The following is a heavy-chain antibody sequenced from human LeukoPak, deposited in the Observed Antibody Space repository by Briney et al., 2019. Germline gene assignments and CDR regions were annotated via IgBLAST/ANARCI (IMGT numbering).Heavy chain of an antibody. CDR1: GFTFSSYE. D-gene: IGHD3-10*01. V-gene: IGHV3-48*03. Sequence: RGSLRLSCVASGFTFSSYEMNWVRQAPGKGLEWVSYISSSGNSIFYADSVKGRFSISRDNSKNTLYLQMNSLRVEDTAVYYCAKDPANGYYATYFDSWGQRTLVTVSS. CDR3: AKDPANGYYATYFDS. CDR2: ISSSGNSI. J-gene: IGHJ4*02.